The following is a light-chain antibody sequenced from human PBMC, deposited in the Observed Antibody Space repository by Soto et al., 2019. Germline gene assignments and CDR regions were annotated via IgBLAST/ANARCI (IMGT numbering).Light chain of an antibody. CDR2: KAS. Sequence: DIQMTQSPSTLSGSVGDRVTITCRAIQTISSWVAWYQQEPGKAPKLLIYKASTLKSGVPSRFSGSGSGTDFTLTISSRQPDDFATYYCQHYNSYSEAFGQGTKVELK. CDR3: QHYNSYSEA. J-gene: IGKJ1*01. CDR1: QTISSW. V-gene: IGKV1-5*03.